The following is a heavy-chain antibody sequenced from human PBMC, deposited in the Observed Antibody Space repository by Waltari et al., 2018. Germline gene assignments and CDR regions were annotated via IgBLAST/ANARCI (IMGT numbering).Heavy chain of an antibody. CDR2: INAGNGNT. V-gene: IGHV1-3*01. D-gene: IGHD3-22*01. Sequence: QVQLVQSGAEVKKPGASVKVSCKASGYTFTSYALHWVRQAPGQRLEWMGWINAGNGNTGYAQKFQGRVTMTRNTSISTAYMELSSLRSEDTAVYYCARAGSYDSSGYYSDYWGQGTLVTVSS. CDR1: GYTFTSYA. J-gene: IGHJ4*02. CDR3: ARAGSYDSSGYYSDY.